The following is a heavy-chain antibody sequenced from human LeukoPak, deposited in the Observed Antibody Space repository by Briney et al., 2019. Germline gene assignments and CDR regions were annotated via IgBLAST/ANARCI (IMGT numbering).Heavy chain of an antibody. V-gene: IGHV3-30-3*01. CDR3: ARDAGGAFYWYFDL. CDR2: MSYDGSND. D-gene: IGHD3-16*01. J-gene: IGHJ2*01. Sequence: GGSLRLSCAASGFTFSSLAMHWVRQAPGKGLEWLAVMSYDGSNDYYAGSLKGRLSMSRDNSRNTLSLQIKSLRPDDTAVYYCARDAGGAFYWYFDLWGRGTLVTVSS. CDR1: GFTFSSLA.